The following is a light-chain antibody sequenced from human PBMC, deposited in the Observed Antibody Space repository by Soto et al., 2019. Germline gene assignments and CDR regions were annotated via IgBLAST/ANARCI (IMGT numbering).Light chain of an antibody. V-gene: IGKV1-5*01. CDR1: QSVSGW. J-gene: IGKJ1*01. CDR2: EAS. CDR3: QQYETVSGT. Sequence: DIQMTQSPSTLSASVVDTGTVTFRASQSVSGWLAWYQQKPGEAPKLVIYEASALPRGVPSRFSGSGSGTKFTLTIASLQPDDFATYYCQQYETVSGTFGPGTKVEIK.